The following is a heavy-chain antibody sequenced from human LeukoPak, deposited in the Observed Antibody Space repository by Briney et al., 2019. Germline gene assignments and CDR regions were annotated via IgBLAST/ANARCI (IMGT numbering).Heavy chain of an antibody. CDR3: ARDGYYDILTGIYY. Sequence: GGSLRLSCAASGSTFSSYGMHRVRQAPGKGLEWVAVIWYDGSNKYYADSVKGRFTISRDNSKNTLYLQMNSLRAEDTAVYYCARDGYYDILTGIYYWGQGTLVTVSS. CDR1: GSTFSSYG. V-gene: IGHV3-33*01. CDR2: IWYDGSNK. D-gene: IGHD3-9*01. J-gene: IGHJ4*02.